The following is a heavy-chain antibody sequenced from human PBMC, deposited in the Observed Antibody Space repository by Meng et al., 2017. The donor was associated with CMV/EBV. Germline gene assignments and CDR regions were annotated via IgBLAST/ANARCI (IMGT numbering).Heavy chain of an antibody. CDR2: MYPRDSDI. D-gene: IGHD3-16*01. Sequence: KVSCKGSGYSFTSYWIGWVRQTPEKGLEWMGIMYPRDSDIRYSPSFQGQVTISADKSISTAYLQCSNLTASDTAIYYCTRPTVVGGRPRTFDYWGQGNLVTVSS. CDR1: GYSFTSYW. J-gene: IGHJ4*02. CDR3: TRPTVVGGRPRTFDY. V-gene: IGHV5-51*01.